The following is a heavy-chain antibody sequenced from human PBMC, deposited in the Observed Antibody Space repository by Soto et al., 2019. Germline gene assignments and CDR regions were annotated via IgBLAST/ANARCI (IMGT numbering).Heavy chain of an antibody. V-gene: IGHV1-69*12. CDR1: GGTFSSYA. CDR2: IIPIFGTA. CDR3: AYSSSYDDAFDI. J-gene: IGHJ3*02. D-gene: IGHD6-6*01. Sequence: QVQLVQSGAEVKKPGSSVKVSCKASGGTFSSYAISWVRQAPGQGLEWMGGIIPIFGTANYAQKFQGRVTIAADESSSTAYMELSGLRSEDTAGYYCAYSSSYDDAFDIWGQGTMVTVSS.